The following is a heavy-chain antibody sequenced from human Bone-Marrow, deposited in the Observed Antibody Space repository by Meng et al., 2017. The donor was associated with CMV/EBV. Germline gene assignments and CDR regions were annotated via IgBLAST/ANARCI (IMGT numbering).Heavy chain of an antibody. D-gene: IGHD2-15*01. CDR1: GYTFTGYY. CDR3: ARDLGGYCSGGSCL. CDR2: INPNSGGT. J-gene: IGHJ4*02. V-gene: IGHV1-2*02. Sequence: LVAPWAQVKTPGASVKVSCKASGYTFTGYYMHWVRQAPGQGLEWMGWINPNSGGTNYAQKFQGRVTMTRDTSISTAYMELSRLRSDDTAVYYCARDLGGYCSGGSCLWGQGTLVTVSS.